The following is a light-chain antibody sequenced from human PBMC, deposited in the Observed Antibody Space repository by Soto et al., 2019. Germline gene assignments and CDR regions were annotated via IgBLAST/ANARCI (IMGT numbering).Light chain of an antibody. J-gene: IGKJ4*01. CDR2: RVS. CDR1: QSLAYRDGNTY. CDR3: MQGTHWPLT. Sequence: DVVMTQSPLSLPVTLGQPASISCRSSQSLAYRDGNTYLSWFQQRPGQSPRRLIYRVSNRDSGVXDXFSGSGSGTDFTLKISRVQAEDVGVYYCMQGTHWPLTFGGGTRVEIK. V-gene: IGKV2-30*01.